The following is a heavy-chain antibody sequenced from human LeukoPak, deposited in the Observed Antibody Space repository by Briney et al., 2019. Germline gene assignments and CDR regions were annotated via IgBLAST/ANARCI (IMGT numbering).Heavy chain of an antibody. J-gene: IGHJ4*02. Sequence: SETLSLTCTVSGGSISSYYWSWIRRPPGKGLEWIGYIYYSGSTNYNPSLKSRVTISVDTSKNQFSLKLSSVTAADTAVYYCARADSSGYYFGYWGQGTLVTVSS. V-gene: IGHV4-59*01. CDR1: GGSISSYY. CDR2: IYYSGST. D-gene: IGHD3-22*01. CDR3: ARADSSGYYFGY.